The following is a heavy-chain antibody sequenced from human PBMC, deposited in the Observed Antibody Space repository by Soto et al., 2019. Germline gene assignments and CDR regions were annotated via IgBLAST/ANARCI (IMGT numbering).Heavy chain of an antibody. CDR2: IKQDGSNK. D-gene: IGHD2-15*01. J-gene: IGHJ6*02. CDR3: AKSAIRGGKKTYYYYYGMDV. V-gene: IGHV3-7*01. Sequence: GGSLRLSCAASGFIFSSYWMSWVRQAPGKGLEWVATIKQDGSNKYYADSVKGRFTISRDNSKNTLYLQMNSLRAEDTAVYYCAKSAIRGGKKTYYYYYGMDVWGQGTTVTVSS. CDR1: GFIFSSYW.